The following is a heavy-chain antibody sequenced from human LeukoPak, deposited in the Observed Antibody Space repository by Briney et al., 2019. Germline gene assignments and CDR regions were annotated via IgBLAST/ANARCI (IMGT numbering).Heavy chain of an antibody. CDR3: ARVRYSARDAFDI. J-gene: IGHJ3*02. CDR1: GFTFSSYS. V-gene: IGHV3-21*01. D-gene: IGHD2-15*01. CDR2: ISSSSSYI. Sequence: GALRLSCAASGFTFSSYSMNWVRQAPGKGLEWVSSISSSSSYIYYADSVKGRFTISRDNAKNSLYLQMNSLRAEDTAVYYCARVRYSARDAFDIWGQGTMVTVSS.